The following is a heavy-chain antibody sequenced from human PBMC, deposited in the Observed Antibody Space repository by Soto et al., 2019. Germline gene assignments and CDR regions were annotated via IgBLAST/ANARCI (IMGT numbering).Heavy chain of an antibody. D-gene: IGHD3-10*01. Sequence: ASVKVSCKVSGYTLTELSMHWVRQAPGKGLEWMGGFDPEDGETIYAQKFQGRVTMTEDTSTDTAYMELSSLRSEDTAVYYCATFHNYYGSGSSDAFDIWGQGTMVTVSS. CDR1: GYTLTELS. J-gene: IGHJ3*02. CDR3: ATFHNYYGSGSSDAFDI. CDR2: FDPEDGET. V-gene: IGHV1-24*01.